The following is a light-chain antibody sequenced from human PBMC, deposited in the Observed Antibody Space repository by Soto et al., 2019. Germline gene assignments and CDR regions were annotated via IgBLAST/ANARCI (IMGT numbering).Light chain of an antibody. CDR3: QQYYSYPGT. V-gene: IGKV1-8*01. CDR2: AAS. Sequence: AILMTQSPSSLSASPGDRVTITCRASQGISSYLAWYQQKPGKAPKLLIYAASTLQSGVPSRFSGSGSGTDFTLTISSLQSEDFATYYCQQYYSYPGTFGQGTKVDIK. CDR1: QGISSY. J-gene: IGKJ1*01.